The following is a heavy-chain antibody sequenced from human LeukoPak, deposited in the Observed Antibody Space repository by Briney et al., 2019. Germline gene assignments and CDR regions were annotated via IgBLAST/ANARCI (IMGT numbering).Heavy chain of an antibody. CDR2: IYTTGST. D-gene: IGHD3-16*01. V-gene: IGHV4-4*07. Sequence: AETLSLTCTVSGDSISNFYCNWIRQPAGRGLEWIGRIYTTGSTNYNPSLRSRVTMSVDTSKNQFSLKLSSVAAADSAVYYCARGVGLKYYFDSWGQGTLVPVSS. J-gene: IGHJ4*02. CDR3: ARGVGLKYYFDS. CDR1: GDSISNFY.